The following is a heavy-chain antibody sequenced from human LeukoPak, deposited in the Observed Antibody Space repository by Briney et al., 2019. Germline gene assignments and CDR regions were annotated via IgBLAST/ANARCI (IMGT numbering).Heavy chain of an antibody. D-gene: IGHD3-10*01. CDR2: IWHEGSNK. Sequence: GRSLRLSCAASGFTFSTYGIHWVRQAPGKGLEWVAVIWHEGSNKYYADSVKGRFTISRDNSKNTLYLKMNSLRAEDTAVYFCARAVGPYDYWGQGTLVTVSS. CDR3: ARAVGPYDY. J-gene: IGHJ4*02. V-gene: IGHV3-33*01. CDR1: GFTFSTYG.